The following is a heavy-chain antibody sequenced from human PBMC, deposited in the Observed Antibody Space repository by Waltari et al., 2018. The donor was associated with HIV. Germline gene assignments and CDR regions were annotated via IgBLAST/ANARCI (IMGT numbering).Heavy chain of an antibody. CDR1: GGSISSYY. J-gene: IGHJ4*02. CDR3: ARFRVAGTTQGFDY. Sequence: QVQLQESGPGLVKPSVTLSLTCTVSGGSISSYYWSWIRQPPGKGLEWIGYIYYSGSTNYNPSLKSRVTISVDTSKNQFSLKLSSVTAADTAVYYCARFRVAGTTQGFDYWGQGTLVTVSS. CDR2: IYYSGST. D-gene: IGHD6-19*01. V-gene: IGHV4-59*01.